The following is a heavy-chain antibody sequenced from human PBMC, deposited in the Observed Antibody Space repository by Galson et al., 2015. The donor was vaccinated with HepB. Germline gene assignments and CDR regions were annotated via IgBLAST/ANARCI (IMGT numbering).Heavy chain of an antibody. CDR2: ISAYNGNT. J-gene: IGHJ6*03. D-gene: IGHD1-26*01. V-gene: IGHV1-18*01. Sequence: SVKVSCKASGYTFTSYGISWVRQAPGQGLEWMGWISAYNGNTNYAQKLQGRVTMTTDTSTSTAYMELRSLRSDDTAVYYCARDLGHVGDYYMDVWGKGTTVTVSS. CDR1: GYTFTSYG. CDR3: ARDLGHVGDYYMDV.